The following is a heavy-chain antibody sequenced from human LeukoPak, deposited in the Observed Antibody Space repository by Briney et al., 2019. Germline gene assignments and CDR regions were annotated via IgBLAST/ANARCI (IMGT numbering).Heavy chain of an antibody. D-gene: IGHD4-17*01. J-gene: IGHJ4*02. Sequence: ASVKVSCKASGYSFNDKYMHWVRQAPGQGLEWMGWINPNSGGTNYALKFQGRDTMTTHPSMSTAYMELSRLTYDDTAVYYCARSPKTFTVTPYYFDYWGQGTLVTVSS. V-gene: IGHV1-2*02. CDR3: ARSPKTFTVTPYYFDY. CDR2: INPNSGGT. CDR1: GYSFNDKY.